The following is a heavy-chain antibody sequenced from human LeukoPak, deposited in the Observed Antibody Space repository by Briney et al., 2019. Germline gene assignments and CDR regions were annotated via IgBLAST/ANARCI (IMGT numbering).Heavy chain of an antibody. Sequence: ASVKVSCKASGYTFTSYYMHWVRQAPGQGLEWMGIINPSGGSTSYAQKFQGRVTMTRDTSTSTVYMELSSLRSEDTAVYYCARELRYCSGGSCQGTAFDIWGQGTMVTVSS. CDR3: ARELRYCSGGSCQGTAFDI. V-gene: IGHV1-46*01. J-gene: IGHJ3*02. CDR1: GYTFTSYY. D-gene: IGHD2-15*01. CDR2: INPSGGST.